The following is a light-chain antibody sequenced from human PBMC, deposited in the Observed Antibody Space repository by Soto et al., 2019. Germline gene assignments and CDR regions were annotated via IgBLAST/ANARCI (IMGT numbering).Light chain of an antibody. CDR1: QIFGSSY. CDR3: QQYGNSPWT. CDR2: GAS. J-gene: IGKJ1*01. V-gene: IGKV3-20*01. Sequence: EIVLTQSPGTLSLSPGERATLSCRASQIFGSSYLAWYQQKPGQAPRLLIYGASSRATGIPDRFSGSGSGTDFTLTISRLEPEDFAAYYCQQYGNSPWTFGQGTKVEIK.